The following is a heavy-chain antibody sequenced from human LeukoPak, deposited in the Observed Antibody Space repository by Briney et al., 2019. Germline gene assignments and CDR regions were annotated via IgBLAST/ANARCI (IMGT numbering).Heavy chain of an antibody. J-gene: IGHJ3*02. V-gene: IGHV5-51*01. CDR1: GYSFTSYW. CDR3: ATSGGDYGDYVAFDAFDI. CDR2: IYPGDSDT. D-gene: IGHD4-17*01. Sequence: GESLKISCKGSGYSFTSYWLGWVRQMPGKGLEWMGIIYPGDSDTGYSPSFQGQVTISADKSISTAYLQWSSLKASDTAMYYCATSGGDYGDYVAFDAFDIWGQGTMVTVSS.